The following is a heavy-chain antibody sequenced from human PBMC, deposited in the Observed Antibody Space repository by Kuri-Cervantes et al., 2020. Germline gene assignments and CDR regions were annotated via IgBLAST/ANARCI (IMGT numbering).Heavy chain of an antibody. Sequence: GGSLRPSLAASGFTFSSYAMSWVRQAPGKGLEWVSAISGSGGSTYYADSVKGRFTISRDNSKNTLYLQMNSLRAEDTAVYYCAKPLVGATKPNWYFDLWGRGTLVTVSS. CDR3: AKPLVGATKPNWYFDL. CDR1: GFTFSSYA. CDR2: ISGSGGST. J-gene: IGHJ2*01. V-gene: IGHV3-23*01. D-gene: IGHD1-26*01.